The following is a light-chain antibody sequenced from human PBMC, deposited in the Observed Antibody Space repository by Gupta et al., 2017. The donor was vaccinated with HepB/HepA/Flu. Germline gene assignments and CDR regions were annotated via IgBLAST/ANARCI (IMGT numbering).Light chain of an antibody. V-gene: IGKV3-11*01. CDR2: DGS. J-gene: IGKJ4*01. Sequence: LLTQSPTTLSVSPGGRATLSCRASENIETSLAWYHQRPGQAPRLLLYDGSIRAIGVPARFSGSGSGTDFTLIIDTLQPEDLGLYFCQHRLSWPLTFVGGTKVGI. CDR3: QHRLSWPLT. CDR1: ENIETS.